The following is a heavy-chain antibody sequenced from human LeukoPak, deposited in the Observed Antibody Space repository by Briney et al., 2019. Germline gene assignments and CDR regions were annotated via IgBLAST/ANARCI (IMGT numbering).Heavy chain of an antibody. Sequence: SETLSLTCTVSGGSISSYYWSWIRQPPGKGLEWIGYIYYSGSTNYNPSVKSRVTISVDTSKNQFSLKLSSVTAADTAVYYCARAITIFGVDLFDYWGQGTLVTVSS. CDR1: GGSISSYY. J-gene: IGHJ4*02. CDR2: IYYSGST. D-gene: IGHD3-3*01. V-gene: IGHV4-59*01. CDR3: ARAITIFGVDLFDY.